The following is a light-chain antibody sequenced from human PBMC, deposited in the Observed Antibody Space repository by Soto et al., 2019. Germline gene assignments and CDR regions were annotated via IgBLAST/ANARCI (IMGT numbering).Light chain of an antibody. CDR3: LSFDSSLSVV. CDR1: SSNIGAGYD. J-gene: IGLJ2*01. V-gene: IGLV1-40*01. CDR2: GNT. Sequence: QSVLTQPPSVSGAPGQRVTISCTGSSSNIGAGYDVHWYQQLPGRAPKLLIYGNTNRPSGVPDRFSGSKSGTSASLAINGLKYEDEADYYCLSFDSSLSVVFGGGTQLXVL.